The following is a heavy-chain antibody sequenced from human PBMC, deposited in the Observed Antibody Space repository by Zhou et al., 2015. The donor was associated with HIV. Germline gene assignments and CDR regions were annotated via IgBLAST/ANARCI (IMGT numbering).Heavy chain of an antibody. D-gene: IGHD1-20*01. CDR2: ISYDGSNK. J-gene: IGHJ4*02. CDR3: AKGFVTGTTK. V-gene: IGHV3-30*18. Sequence: QVQLVESGGGVVQPGRSLRLSCAASGFTFSTFGMHWVRQAPGKGLEWVAVISYDGSNKYYTDSVKGRFTISRDNSKNTLSLQMNSLRAEDTAVYYCAKGFVTGTTKWGQGTLVTVSS. CDR1: GFTFSTFG.